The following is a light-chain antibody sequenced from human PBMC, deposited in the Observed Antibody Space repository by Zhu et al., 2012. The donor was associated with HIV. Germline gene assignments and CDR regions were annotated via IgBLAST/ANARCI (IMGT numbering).Light chain of an antibody. CDR3: QQYNSYPIT. Sequence: IVLTQSPATLSLSPGERATVSCRASRSVRSFLAWYQQKPGQAPRLLIYDTSKRAAGIPARFSGSGSGTEFTLTISSLQPDDFATYYCQQYNSYPITFGQGTRLEIK. CDR2: DTS. V-gene: IGKV3-11*01. J-gene: IGKJ5*01. CDR1: RSVRSF.